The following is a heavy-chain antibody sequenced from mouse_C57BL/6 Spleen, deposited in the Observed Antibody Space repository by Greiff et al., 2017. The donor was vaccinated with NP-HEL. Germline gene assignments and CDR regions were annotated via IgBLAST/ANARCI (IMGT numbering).Heavy chain of an antibody. J-gene: IGHJ4*01. D-gene: IGHD2-5*01. CDR2: IDPSDSET. CDR3: ARGGSNYYYAMDY. V-gene: IGHV1-52*01. Sequence: QVQLQQPGAELVRPGSSVKLSCKASGYTFTSYWMHWVKQRPIQGLEWIGNIDPSDSETHYNQKFKDKATLTVDKSSSTAYMQLSSLTSEDSAVYYWARGGSNYYYAMDYWGQGTSVTVSS. CDR1: GYTFTSYW.